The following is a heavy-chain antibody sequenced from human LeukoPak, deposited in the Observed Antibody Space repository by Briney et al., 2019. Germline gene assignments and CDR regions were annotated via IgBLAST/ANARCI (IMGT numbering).Heavy chain of an antibody. CDR1: GYTFTSYY. V-gene: IGHV1-46*01. CDR2: INPSGGST. J-gene: IGHJ4*02. Sequence: ASVKVSCNASGYTFTSYYMHWVRQAPGQGLEWMGIINPSGGSTSSAQKFQGRVTITGDTSTDTAYMELSSLRSEDTAVYYCATTPVGPFDYWGQGTLVTVSS. CDR3: ATTPVGPFDY. D-gene: IGHD1-26*01.